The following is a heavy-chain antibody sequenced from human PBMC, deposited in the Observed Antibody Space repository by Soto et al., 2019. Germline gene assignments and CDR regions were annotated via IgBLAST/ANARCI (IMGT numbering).Heavy chain of an antibody. D-gene: IGHD2-15*01. V-gene: IGHV3-30*18. J-gene: IGHJ4*02. CDR1: GFTFSNYG. CDR2: ISYDGSHK. CDR3: ANDGAPRYCSRSSCHPAGAY. Sequence: QVQLVESGGGVVQPGRSLRLSCAGSGFTFSNYGLHWVRQAPGKGLEWVAVISYDGSHKYYADSVKGRFTISRDNSNNMLYLHMDSLRAEDTAVYYCANDGAPRYCSRSSCHPAGAYWGQGTLVTVSS.